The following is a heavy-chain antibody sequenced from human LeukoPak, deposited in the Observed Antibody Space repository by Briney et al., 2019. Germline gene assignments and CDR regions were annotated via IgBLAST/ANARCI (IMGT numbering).Heavy chain of an antibody. CDR1: GGSTIRSSYY. CDR3: ARRGIAAAGADY. Sequence: SETLSLTCTVSGGSTIRSSYYWGWIRQSPGKGLEWIGSIYYSGNTFYNPSLESRVTISVDTSKNQFSLKLTSVTAADTAVYYCARRGIAAAGADYWGQGTLVTVSS. V-gene: IGHV4-39*07. CDR2: IYYSGNT. D-gene: IGHD6-13*01. J-gene: IGHJ4*02.